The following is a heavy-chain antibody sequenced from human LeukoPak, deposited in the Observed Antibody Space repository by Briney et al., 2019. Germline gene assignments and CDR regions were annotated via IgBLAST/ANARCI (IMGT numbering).Heavy chain of an antibody. V-gene: IGHV3-48*03. CDR3: ASLGRDKDPLNDNWNGH. J-gene: IGHJ5*02. Sequence: PGGSLRLSCAASGFTFSSYEMNWVRQAPGKGLEWVSYISSSGSTIYYADSVKGRFTISRDNAKNSLYLQMNSLRAEDTAVYYCASLGRDKDPLNDNWNGHWGQGTLVTVSS. CDR1: GFTFSSYE. D-gene: IGHD1-1*01. CDR2: ISSSGSTI.